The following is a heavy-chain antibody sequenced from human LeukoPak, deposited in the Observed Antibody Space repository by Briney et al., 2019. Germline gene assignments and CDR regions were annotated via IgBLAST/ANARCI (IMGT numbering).Heavy chain of an antibody. V-gene: IGHV1-2*02. J-gene: IGHJ4*02. CDR3: ATEPYDILTGTLDDY. Sequence: ASVKVSCKASGYTFTGYYMHWVRQAPGQGLEWMGWINPNSGGTNYAQKFQGRVTMTRDTSISTAYMELSRLRSDDTAVYYCATEPYDILTGTLDDYWGQGTLVTVSS. CDR2: INPNSGGT. CDR1: GYTFTGYY. D-gene: IGHD3-9*01.